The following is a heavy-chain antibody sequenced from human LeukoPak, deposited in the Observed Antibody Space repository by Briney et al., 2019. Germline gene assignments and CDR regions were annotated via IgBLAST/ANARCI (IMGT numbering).Heavy chain of an antibody. Sequence: ASVKVPCKASGGTFSSYAISWVRQAPGQGLEWMGRIIPIFGIANYAQKFQGRVTITADKSTSTAYMELSSLRSEDTAVYYCARVEGPYYYDSSGYQTGAFDIWGQGTVVTVSS. V-gene: IGHV1-69*04. J-gene: IGHJ3*02. D-gene: IGHD3-22*01. CDR2: IIPIFGIA. CDR1: GGTFSSYA. CDR3: ARVEGPYYYDSSGYQTGAFDI.